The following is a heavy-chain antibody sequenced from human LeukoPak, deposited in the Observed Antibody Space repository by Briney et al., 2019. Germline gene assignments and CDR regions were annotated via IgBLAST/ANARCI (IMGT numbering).Heavy chain of an antibody. CDR1: GGSISSYY. J-gene: IGHJ5*02. CDR2: IYYSGST. D-gene: IGHD6-19*01. Sequence: SETLSLTCTVSGGSISSYYWSWIRQPPGKGLEWIGCIYYSGSTNYNPSLKSRVTISVDTSKNQFSLKLSSVTAADTAVYYCARVEYSSGWFNWFDPWGQGTLVTVSS. CDR3: ARVEYSSGWFNWFDP. V-gene: IGHV4-59*01.